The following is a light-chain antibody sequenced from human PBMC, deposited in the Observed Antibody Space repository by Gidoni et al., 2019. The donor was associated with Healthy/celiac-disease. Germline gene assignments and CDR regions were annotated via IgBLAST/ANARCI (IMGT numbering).Light chain of an antibody. V-gene: IGKV3-15*01. Sequence: EIVMTQSPATLSVSPGERATLSCRASQSVSSNLAWYQQKPGQAPRLLIYGASTRATGIPARFSGSGSGTEFTLTISSLQSEDFAVYYWQQYNNWPPLTFGGXTKVEIK. CDR2: GAS. CDR3: QQYNNWPPLT. CDR1: QSVSSN. J-gene: IGKJ4*01.